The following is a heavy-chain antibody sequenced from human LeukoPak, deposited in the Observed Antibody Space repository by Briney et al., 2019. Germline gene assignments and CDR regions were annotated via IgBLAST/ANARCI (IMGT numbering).Heavy chain of an antibody. CDR2: INPNSGGT. J-gene: IGHJ4*02. CDR3: AREAGGAYFDY. CDR1: GYTFTGYY. V-gene: IGHV1-2*02. D-gene: IGHD6-19*01. Sequence: ASVKVSCKASGYTFTGYYMHWVRQAPGQGLEWMGWINPNSGGTNYAQKFQGRVTMTTDTSTSTAYMELRSLRSDDTAVYYCAREAGGAYFDYWGQGTLVTVSS.